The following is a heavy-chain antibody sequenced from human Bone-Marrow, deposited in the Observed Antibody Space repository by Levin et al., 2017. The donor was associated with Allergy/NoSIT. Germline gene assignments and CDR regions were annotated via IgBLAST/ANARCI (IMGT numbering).Heavy chain of an antibody. V-gene: IGHV3-66*01. D-gene: IGHD2-21*02. CDR1: GVTVSNNY. Sequence: GSLRLSCAASGVTVSNNYMSWVRQAPGKGLEWISLIYSGGRTDYADSVKGRFIISRDGSKNTLYLQMNSLRAEDTAMYYCARNVPVTANGYWGQGTLVTVSS. CDR3: ARNVPVTANGY. J-gene: IGHJ4*02. CDR2: IYSGGRT.